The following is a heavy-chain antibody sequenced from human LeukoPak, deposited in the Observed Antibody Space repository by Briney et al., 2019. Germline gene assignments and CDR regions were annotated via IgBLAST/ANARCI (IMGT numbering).Heavy chain of an antibody. J-gene: IGHJ4*02. CDR1: GFTFNSYA. Sequence: GGSLRLSCAASGFTFNSYAMSWVRQAPEKGLEWVATISGSGGGTYYADSVKGRFTISRDDSKNTLYLQMNSLRAEDTAVYDCARDLGRYRNNYFDYWGQGTLVTVSS. CDR2: ISGSGGGT. CDR3: ARDLGRYRNNYFDY. V-gene: IGHV3-23*01. D-gene: IGHD1-26*01.